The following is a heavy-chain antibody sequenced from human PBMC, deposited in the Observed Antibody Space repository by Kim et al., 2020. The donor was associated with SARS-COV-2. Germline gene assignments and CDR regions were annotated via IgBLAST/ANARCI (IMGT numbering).Heavy chain of an antibody. CDR2: IYYSGST. Sequence: SETLSLTCTVSGGSISSGGYYWSWIRQHPGKGLEWIGYIYYSGSTYYNPSLKSRVTISVDTSKNQFSLKLSSVTAADTAVYYCAGDSSGPVYYFDYWGQGTLFTVSS. J-gene: IGHJ4*02. V-gene: IGHV4-31*03. D-gene: IGHD3-22*01. CDR3: AGDSSGPVYYFDY. CDR1: GGSISSGGYY.